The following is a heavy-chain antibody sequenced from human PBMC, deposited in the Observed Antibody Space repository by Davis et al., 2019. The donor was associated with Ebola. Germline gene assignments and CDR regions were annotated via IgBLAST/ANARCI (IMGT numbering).Heavy chain of an antibody. Sequence: GESLKISCAASGFTFSSYGMHWVRQAPGKGLEWVAVISYDGSNKYYADSVKGRFTISSDNSNNTLYLHMNSLRAEDTAAYFCARSPIQWQYYFDYWGRGTLVTVSS. CDR2: ISYDGSNK. J-gene: IGHJ4*02. CDR1: GFTFSSYG. V-gene: IGHV3-30*03. D-gene: IGHD5-12*01. CDR3: ARSPIQWQYYFDY.